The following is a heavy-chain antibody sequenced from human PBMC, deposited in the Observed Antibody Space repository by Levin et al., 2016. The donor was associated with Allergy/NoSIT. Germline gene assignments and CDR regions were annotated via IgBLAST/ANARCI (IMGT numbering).Heavy chain of an antibody. CDR2: IYYSGST. J-gene: IGHJ4*02. D-gene: IGHD7-27*01. V-gene: IGHV4-30-4*01. CDR3: ARGSSNWGRYYFDY. Sequence: WIRQPPGKGLEWIGYIYYSGSTYYNPSLKSRVTISVDTSKNQFSLKLSSVTAADTAVYYCARGSSNWGRYYFDYWGQGTLVTVSS.